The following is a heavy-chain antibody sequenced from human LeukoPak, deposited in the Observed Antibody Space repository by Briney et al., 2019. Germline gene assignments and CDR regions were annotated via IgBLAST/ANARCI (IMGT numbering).Heavy chain of an antibody. D-gene: IGHD4-23*01. J-gene: IGHJ4*02. CDR3: TRDYGGFDY. Sequence: PGRSLRLSCRSSGFTFGDYVMTGVRQPPGRGLEWVGFIRSKVYGGTTEYAASVKGRFIISRDDSKSIAYLQMNSLETEDTAVYYCTRDYGGFDYWGQGTLVTVSS. V-gene: IGHV3-49*04. CDR2: IRSKVYGGTT. CDR1: GFTFGDYV.